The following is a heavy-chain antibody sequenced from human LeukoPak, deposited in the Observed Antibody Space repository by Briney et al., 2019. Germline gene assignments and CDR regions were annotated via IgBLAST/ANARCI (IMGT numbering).Heavy chain of an antibody. V-gene: IGHV3-30*18. CDR1: GFTFSSYG. J-gene: IGHJ4*02. CDR3: EKDREGGGDFDY. D-gene: IGHD3-16*01. Sequence: GGTLRLSCAASGFTFSSYGMHWVRQAPGKGLEWVAVISYDGSNKYYADSVKGRFTISRDNSKNTLYLQMNSLRAEDTAVYYCEKDREGGGDFDYWGQGTLVTVSS. CDR2: ISYDGSNK.